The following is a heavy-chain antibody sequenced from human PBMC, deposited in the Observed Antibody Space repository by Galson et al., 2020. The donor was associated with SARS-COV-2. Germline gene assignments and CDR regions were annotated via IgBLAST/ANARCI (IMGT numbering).Heavy chain of an antibody. V-gene: IGHV1-69*13. D-gene: IGHD3-22*01. CDR1: GGTFSSYA. J-gene: IGHJ4*02. CDR3: ARVSVYYYDSSGYYYFDY. CDR2: INPIFGTA. Sequence: SVKVSCKASGGTFSSYAISWVRQAPGQGLEWMGGINPIFGTANYAQKFQGRVTITADESTSTAYMELSSLRSEDTAVYYCARVSVYYYDSSGYYYFDYWGQGTLVTVSS.